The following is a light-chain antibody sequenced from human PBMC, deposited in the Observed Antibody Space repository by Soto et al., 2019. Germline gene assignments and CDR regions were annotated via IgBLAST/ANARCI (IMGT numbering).Light chain of an antibody. V-gene: IGKV1-39*01. CDR1: QSISSY. Sequence: DIQMTQSPSSLSASVGDRVTITCVASQSISSYLNWYQQKPGKAPKLLIYAASSLQSGVPSRFSGSGSGTDFTLTISSLQPEDFATYYCQQSYSTPITVGQGTRLEIK. J-gene: IGKJ5*01. CDR2: AAS. CDR3: QQSYSTPIT.